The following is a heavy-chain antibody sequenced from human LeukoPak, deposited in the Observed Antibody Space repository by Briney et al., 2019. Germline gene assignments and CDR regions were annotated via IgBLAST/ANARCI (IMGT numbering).Heavy chain of an antibody. CDR1: GFTFSKYA. D-gene: IGHD1/OR15-1a*01. Sequence: GGSLRVSCAASGFTFSKYAMSWVRQAPGKGLEWVSAISPSDGNTFYADSVKGRFTISRDNSKNTLSLQMNSLRAEDTALYYCAKDSSVPYGTTEWGQRTLVTVSS. J-gene: IGHJ1*01. CDR2: ISPSDGNT. CDR3: AKDSSVPYGTTE. V-gene: IGHV3-23*01.